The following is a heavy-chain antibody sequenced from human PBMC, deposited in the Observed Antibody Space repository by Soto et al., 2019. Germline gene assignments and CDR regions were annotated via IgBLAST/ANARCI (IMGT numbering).Heavy chain of an antibody. CDR1: GFTFSSYG. J-gene: IGHJ3*02. CDR3: ARAPSSGYYYDAFDI. Sequence: GGSLRLSCAASGFTFSSYGMHWVRQAPGKGLEWVAVIWYDGSNKYYADSVKGRFTISRDNSKNTLYLQMNSLRAEDTAVYYCARAPSSGYYYDAFDIWGQGTMVTVSS. D-gene: IGHD3-22*01. CDR2: IWYDGSNK. V-gene: IGHV3-33*01.